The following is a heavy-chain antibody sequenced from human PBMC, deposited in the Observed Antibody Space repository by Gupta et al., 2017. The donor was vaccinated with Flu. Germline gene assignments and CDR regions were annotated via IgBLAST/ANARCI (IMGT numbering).Heavy chain of an antibody. V-gene: IGHV3-30*18. CDR3: VKDRMTTAEYYFEY. CDR2: ISYDGTNR. Sequence: QVHLVESGGGVVQPGRSLRLSCTASGFIFSSYGMHWVRQAPGKGLEWVAIISYDGTNRYFADSVKGRFTISRDNSKSALYLQMNSLRAEDTAVYYCVKDRMTTAEYYFEYWGRGTLVSVSS. J-gene: IGHJ4*02. CDR1: GFIFSSYG. D-gene: IGHD4-17*01.